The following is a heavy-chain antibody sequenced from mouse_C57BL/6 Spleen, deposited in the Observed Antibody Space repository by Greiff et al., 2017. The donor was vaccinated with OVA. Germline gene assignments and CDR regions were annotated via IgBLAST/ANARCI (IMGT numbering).Heavy chain of an antibody. D-gene: IGHD1-1*01. CDR1: GYSFTGYY. V-gene: IGHV1-42*01. CDR2: INPSTGGT. J-gene: IGHJ3*01. Sequence: VQLQQSGPELVKPGASVKISCKASGYSFTGYYMNWVKQSPEKSLEWIGEINPSTGGTTYNQKFKAKATLTVDKSSSTAYMQLKSLTSEDSAVYYCAGYYYGSSYLFAYWGQGTLVTVSA. CDR3: AGYYYGSSYLFAY.